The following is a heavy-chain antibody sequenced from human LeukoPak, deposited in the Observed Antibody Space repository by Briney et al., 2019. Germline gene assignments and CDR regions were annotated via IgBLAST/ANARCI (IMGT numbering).Heavy chain of an antibody. V-gene: IGHV4-34*01. CDR1: GGSFSGSD. Sequence: PSETLSLTCAVYGGSFSGSDWSWIGQPPGKGLEWIGEINHRGSTNYNPSLKSRVTISVDTSKNQSSLKLSSVTAADTAVYYCASGITTDDYWGQGTLVTVSS. D-gene: IGHD3-22*01. CDR3: ASGITTDDY. J-gene: IGHJ4*02. CDR2: INHRGST.